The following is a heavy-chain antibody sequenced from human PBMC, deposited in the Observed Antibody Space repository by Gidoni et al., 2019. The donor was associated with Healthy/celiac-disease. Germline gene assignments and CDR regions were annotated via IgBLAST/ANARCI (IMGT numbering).Heavy chain of an antibody. D-gene: IGHD3-10*01. CDR3: ATGRYYYGSGSSLDAFDI. CDR1: GFTFGSYS. Sequence: EVQLVESGGGLVKPGGSRGLSCAASGFTFGSYSRNWVRQAPGKGLEWVSSISSSSIYIYYADSVKGRFTISRDNANNSLYLQMNSLRAEDTAVYYWATGRYYYGSGSSLDAFDIWGQGTMVTVSS. CDR2: ISSSSIYI. V-gene: IGHV3-21*01. J-gene: IGHJ3*02.